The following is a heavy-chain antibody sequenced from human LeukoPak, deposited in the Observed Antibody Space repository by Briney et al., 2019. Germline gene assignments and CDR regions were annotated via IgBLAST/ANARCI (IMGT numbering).Heavy chain of an antibody. J-gene: IGHJ4*02. CDR2: INHNGNVN. V-gene: IGHV3-7*03. CDR3: AKDSGNY. Sequence: GGSLRLSCAASGFTFSNYWMNWARQAPGKGLEWVASINHNGNVNYYVDSVKGRFTISRDNAKNSLYLQMSNLRAEDTAVYYCAKDSGNYWGQGTLVTVSS. CDR1: GFTFSNYW. D-gene: IGHD6-25*01.